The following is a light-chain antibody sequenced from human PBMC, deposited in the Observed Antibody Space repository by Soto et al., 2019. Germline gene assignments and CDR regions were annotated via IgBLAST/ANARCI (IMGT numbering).Light chain of an antibody. CDR3: QQYGSSPPYT. J-gene: IGKJ2*01. V-gene: IGKV3-20*01. CDR1: QSVSSSY. CDR2: GAS. Sequence: EIVLTQSPGTLSLSPGERATLSCRASQSVSSSYLAWYQQKTGQAPRLLIYGASRRATVIPDRFSGSGSGTDFTLTISRLEPEDFAVYYCQQYGSSPPYTFGQGTKLEIK.